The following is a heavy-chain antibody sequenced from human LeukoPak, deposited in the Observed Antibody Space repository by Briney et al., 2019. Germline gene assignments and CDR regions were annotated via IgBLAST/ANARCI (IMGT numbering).Heavy chain of an antibody. Sequence: GGALRLSCAACGFTFSSYGMHWVRPAPGKGLEWVAVIWYEGSNKYYADSVKGRFTISRDNSKNTLYLEMNRLRAEDTAVYDCARDSRDYYDSTGAFEIWGQGTMVTVSS. D-gene: IGHD3-22*01. CDR3: ARDSRDYYDSTGAFEI. CDR2: IWYEGSNK. V-gene: IGHV3-33*01. J-gene: IGHJ3*02. CDR1: GFTFSSYG.